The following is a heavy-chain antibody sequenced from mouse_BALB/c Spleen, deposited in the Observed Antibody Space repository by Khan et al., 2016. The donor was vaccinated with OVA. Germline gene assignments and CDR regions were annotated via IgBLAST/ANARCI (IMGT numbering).Heavy chain of an antibody. J-gene: IGHJ3*01. Sequence: QVQLKQSGAELARPGTSVKVSCKASGYSFTDYLIDWVNQRPGQGLEWIGVINPGSGDINYNENFTGKATLTADKSSSTAYMQLSSPTSDDSAVYFCARGGYGSLAYWGQGTLVTVSA. CDR2: INPGSGDI. CDR3: ARGGYGSLAY. V-gene: IGHV1-54*01. CDR1: GYSFTDYL. D-gene: IGHD1-1*02.